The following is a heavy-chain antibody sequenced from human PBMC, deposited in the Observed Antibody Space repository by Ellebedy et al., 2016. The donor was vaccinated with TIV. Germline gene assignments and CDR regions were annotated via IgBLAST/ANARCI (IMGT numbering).Heavy chain of an antibody. Sequence: ASSVKVSCKASGYTFTDYFVHSVRQAPRQGLEWMGWINPNNSGAIYAQKFQGRVTMTRDTSINTAYMEMSRLRSDDTAVYYCARGGRITLFGVVIDWGQGTLVTVSS. CDR2: INPNNSGA. J-gene: IGHJ4*02. V-gene: IGHV1-2*02. D-gene: IGHD3-3*01. CDR3: ARGGRITLFGVVID. CDR1: GYTFTDYF.